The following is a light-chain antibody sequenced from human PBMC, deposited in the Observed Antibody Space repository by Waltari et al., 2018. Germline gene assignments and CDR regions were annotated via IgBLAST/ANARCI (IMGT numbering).Light chain of an antibody. J-gene: IGLJ1*01. CDR3: QAWDSGTALYV. Sequence: SYELTQPPSVSVSPRQTATITCSGDKLGNKYACWYQQRPGQPPVLVIYQDNKRPSGSPGRVSGSRSGNTATLTIRETQAVDEADYYCQAWDSGTALYVFGTGTKVTVL. CDR2: QDN. V-gene: IGLV3-1*01. CDR1: KLGNKY.